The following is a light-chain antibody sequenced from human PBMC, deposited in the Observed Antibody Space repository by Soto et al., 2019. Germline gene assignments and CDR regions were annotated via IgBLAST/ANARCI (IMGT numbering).Light chain of an antibody. CDR3: VAWDDNLDAHV. V-gene: IGLV1-44*01. J-gene: IGLJ1*01. CDR2: VND. CDR1: SSNMGINT. Sequence: QSALTQPPSASGTPGQRVTISCFGGSSNMGINTVGWYQQLPGAAPKVLIYVNDKRPSGVPDRFSGSNSGTSASLTISGLQSEDEADYYCVAWDDNLDAHVFGTGTKVTVL.